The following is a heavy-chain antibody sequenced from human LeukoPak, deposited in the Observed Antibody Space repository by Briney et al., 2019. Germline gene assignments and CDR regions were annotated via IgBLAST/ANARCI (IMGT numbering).Heavy chain of an antibody. V-gene: IGHV1-46*01. CDR1: GYTFTSYY. CDR3: ARDVGEYCSSVSCYASDY. Sequence: ASVKVSCKASGYTFTSYYMHWVRQAPGQGLEWMGIINPSGGSTSYAQKFQGRVTMTRDMSTSTVYKELSSLRSEDTAVYYCARDVGEYCSSVSCYASDYWGQGTLVTVSS. D-gene: IGHD2-2*01. CDR2: INPSGGST. J-gene: IGHJ4*02.